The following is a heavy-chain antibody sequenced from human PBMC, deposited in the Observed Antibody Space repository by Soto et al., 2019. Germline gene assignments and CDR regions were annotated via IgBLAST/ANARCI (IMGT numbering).Heavy chain of an antibody. CDR1: GVSISSGAYY. V-gene: IGHV4-31*03. CDR2: IYYSGRT. CDR3: ASVIGGDTGYFFYY. Sequence: LSKTLALTCTVPGVSISSGAYYWAWIRQHHEKGLEWIGNIYYSGRTYYNPSLKSRVIMSVDTSKNHFSLNLSSVTAADTAIYYWASVIGGDTGYFFYYCGQGSSDIVSS. J-gene: IGHJ4*02. D-gene: IGHD4-17*01.